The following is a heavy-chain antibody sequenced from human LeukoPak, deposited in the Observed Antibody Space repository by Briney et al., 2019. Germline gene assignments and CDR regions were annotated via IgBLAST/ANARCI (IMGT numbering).Heavy chain of an antibody. D-gene: IGHD3-3*01. CDR3: ARDRITIFGVVTQDDAFDI. Sequence: PLETLSLTCAVYGGSFSGYYWSWIRQPPGKGLEWIGEINHSGSTNYNPSLKSRVTISVDTSKNQFSLKLSSVTAADTAVYYCARDRITIFGVVTQDDAFDIWGQGTMVTVSS. V-gene: IGHV4-34*01. CDR1: GGSFSGYY. J-gene: IGHJ3*02. CDR2: INHSGST.